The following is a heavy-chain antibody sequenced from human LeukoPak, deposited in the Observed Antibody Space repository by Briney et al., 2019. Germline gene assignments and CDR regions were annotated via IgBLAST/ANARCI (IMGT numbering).Heavy chain of an antibody. D-gene: IGHD3-22*01. CDR2: IYYSGST. Sequence: SETLSLTCTVSGGSISSYYWSWIRQPPGKGLEWIGYIYYSGSTNYNPSLKSRVTISVDTSKNQFSLKLSSVTAADTAVYYCARQWSFYDSSGYPIYYFDYWGQGTLVTVSS. V-gene: IGHV4-59*08. CDR3: ARQWSFYDSSGYPIYYFDY. CDR1: GGSISSYY. J-gene: IGHJ4*02.